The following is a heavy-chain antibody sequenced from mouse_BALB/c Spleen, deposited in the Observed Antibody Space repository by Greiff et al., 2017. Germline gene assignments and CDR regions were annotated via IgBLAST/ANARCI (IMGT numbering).Heavy chain of an antibody. Sequence: QVQLKQSGAELVKPGASVKLSCKASGYTFTSYYMYWVKQRPGQGLEWIGEINPSNGGTNFNEKFKSKATLTVDKSSSTAYMQLSSLTSEDSAVYYCTMGTYYFDYWGQGTTLTVSS. D-gene: IGHD4-1*01. CDR1: GYTFTSYY. CDR3: TMGTYYFDY. J-gene: IGHJ2*01. V-gene: IGHV1S81*02. CDR2: INPSNGGT.